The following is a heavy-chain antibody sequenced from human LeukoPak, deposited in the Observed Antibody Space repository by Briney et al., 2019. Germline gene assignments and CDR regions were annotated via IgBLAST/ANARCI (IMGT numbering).Heavy chain of an antibody. V-gene: IGHV3-23*01. CDR3: AKGGLEYYYDSSGSPFDY. CDR1: GFTFSSDA. CDR2: ISGSGGST. D-gene: IGHD3-22*01. J-gene: IGHJ4*02. Sequence: GGSLRLSCAASGFTFSSDAMSWVRQAPGKGLEWVSAISGSGGSTYYADSVKGRFTISRDNSKNTLYLQMNSLRAEDTAVYYCAKGGLEYYYDSSGSPFDYWGQGTLVTVSS.